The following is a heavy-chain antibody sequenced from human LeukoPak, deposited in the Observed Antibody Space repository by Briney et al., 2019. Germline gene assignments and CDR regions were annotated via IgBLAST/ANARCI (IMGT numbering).Heavy chain of an antibody. CDR3: ARGYDSSGYFSD. J-gene: IGHJ4*02. CDR2: IDTNTGNP. CDR1: GYTFSSNA. D-gene: IGHD3-22*01. V-gene: IGHV7-4-1*02. Sequence: ASVKVPCKASGYTFSSNAINWVRQAPGQGLEWMGWIDTNTGNPTYAQGLTGRFVFSLDTSVSTAYLQISSLKAEDTGEYFCARGYDSSGYFSDWGQGTLVTVSS.